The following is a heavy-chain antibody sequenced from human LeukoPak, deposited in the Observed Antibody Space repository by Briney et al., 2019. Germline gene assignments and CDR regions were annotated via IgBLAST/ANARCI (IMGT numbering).Heavy chain of an antibody. Sequence: GGSLRLSCAASGFTFSSYWMSWVRQAPGKGLEWVANIKQDGSEKHYVDSVKGRFTISRDNAKNSLYLQMNSLRAEDTAVYYCARDPYGDYVSTSFDYWGQGTLVTVSS. CDR3: ARDPYGDYVSTSFDY. CDR1: GFTFSSYW. J-gene: IGHJ4*02. D-gene: IGHD4-17*01. V-gene: IGHV3-7*01. CDR2: IKQDGSEK.